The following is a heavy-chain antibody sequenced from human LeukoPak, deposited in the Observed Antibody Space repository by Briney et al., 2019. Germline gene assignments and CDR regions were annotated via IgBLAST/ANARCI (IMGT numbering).Heavy chain of an antibody. CDR1: GYTFTGYY. Sequence: ASVKVSCKASGYTFTGYYMHWVRQAPGQGLEWMGWINPNSGGTNYAQKFQGRVTMTRDTSISTAYMELSRLRSDDTAVYYCARDNSTSWGWSDPWGQGTLVTVSS. D-gene: IGHD2-2*01. V-gene: IGHV1-2*02. J-gene: IGHJ5*02. CDR3: ARDNSTSWGWSDP. CDR2: INPNSGGT.